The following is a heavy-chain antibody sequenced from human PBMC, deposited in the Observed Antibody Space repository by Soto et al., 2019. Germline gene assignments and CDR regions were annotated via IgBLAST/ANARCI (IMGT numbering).Heavy chain of an antibody. Sequence: LTCTVSGGSISSGGYYWSWIRQHPGKGLEWIGYIYYSGSTYYNPSLKSRVTISVDTSKNQFSLKLSSVTAADTAVYYCAREPYDSSGYRRYYFDYWGQGTLVT. D-gene: IGHD3-22*01. J-gene: IGHJ4*02. V-gene: IGHV4-31*03. CDR3: AREPYDSSGYRRYYFDY. CDR1: GGSISSGGYY. CDR2: IYYSGST.